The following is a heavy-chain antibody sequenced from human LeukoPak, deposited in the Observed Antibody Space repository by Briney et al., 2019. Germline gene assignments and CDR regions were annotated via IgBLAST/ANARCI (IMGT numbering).Heavy chain of an antibody. Sequence: GGSLRLSCAASGLTFSSFAMSWVRQAPGKGLEWVSAISVSGGTTYSADSVRGRFTISRDNSKNTLYLQVNSLRVEDTAVYYCAKDRDGGTNTRAKGFDYWGQGTLVTVSS. CDR1: GLTFSSFA. CDR3: AKDRDGGTNTRAKGFDY. J-gene: IGHJ4*02. CDR2: ISVSGGTT. V-gene: IGHV3-23*01. D-gene: IGHD1-7*01.